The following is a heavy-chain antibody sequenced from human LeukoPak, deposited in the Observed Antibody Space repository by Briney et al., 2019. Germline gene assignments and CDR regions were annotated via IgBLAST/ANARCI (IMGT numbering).Heavy chain of an antibody. CDR2: IYGGVNT. CDR3: AKSPKTGFLFDY. J-gene: IGHJ4*02. V-gene: IGHV3-66*01. CDR1: GFTVSGNY. Sequence: GGSLRFSCAASGFTVSGNYMSWVRQAPGKGLEWVSVIYGGVNTVYADSVQGRFTISRDNSKNTLYLQMSSLRAEDTAVYYCAKSPKTGFLFDYWGKGTLVTVSS. D-gene: IGHD1-1*01.